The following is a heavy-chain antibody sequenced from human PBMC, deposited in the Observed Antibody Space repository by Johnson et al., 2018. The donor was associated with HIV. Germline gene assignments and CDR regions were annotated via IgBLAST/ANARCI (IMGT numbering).Heavy chain of an antibody. CDR3: ASGEDYGGNDGAFDI. CDR1: GFTFSHYG. J-gene: IGHJ3*02. Sequence: VQLMESGGGVVQPGESLRLSCAASGFTFSHYGMHWVRQAPGKGLEWVSYIDSSGSGIYYADSVKGRFTISRDNAKNSLYLQMHSLRAEDTAVYYCASGEDYGGNDGAFDIWGQGTMGAVSS. V-gene: IGHV3-48*03. D-gene: IGHD4-23*01. CDR2: IDSSGSGI.